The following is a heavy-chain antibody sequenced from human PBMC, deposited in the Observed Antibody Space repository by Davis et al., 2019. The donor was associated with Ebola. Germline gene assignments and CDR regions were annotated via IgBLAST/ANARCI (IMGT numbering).Heavy chain of an antibody. CDR3: AKDKVADYYDSSGYYLRGGFDY. J-gene: IGHJ4*02. V-gene: IGHV3-33*06. D-gene: IGHD3-22*01. CDR2: IWYDGSNK. CDR1: GFTFSSYG. Sequence: PGGSLRLSCAASGFTFSSYGMHWVRQAPGKGLEWVAVIWYDGSNKYYADSVKGRFTISRDNSKNTLYLQMNSLRAEDTAVYYCAKDKVADYYDSSGYYLRGGFDYWGQGTLVTVSS.